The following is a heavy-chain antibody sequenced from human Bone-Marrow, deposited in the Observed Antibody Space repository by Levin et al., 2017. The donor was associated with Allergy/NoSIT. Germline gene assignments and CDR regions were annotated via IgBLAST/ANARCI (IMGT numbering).Heavy chain of an antibody. CDR1: GDSINTNTSY. V-gene: IGHV4-39*01. CDR2: IYYTETA. J-gene: IGHJ4*02. D-gene: IGHD3-10*01. Sequence: SETLSLLCSVSGDSINTNTSYWGWIRQPPGKGLEWIASIYYTETAHYNPSLRDRVSISMDTSENQFSLRLTSMTAADTAVYYCARQFGAYPVWGQGILVTVSS. CDR3: ARQFGAYPV.